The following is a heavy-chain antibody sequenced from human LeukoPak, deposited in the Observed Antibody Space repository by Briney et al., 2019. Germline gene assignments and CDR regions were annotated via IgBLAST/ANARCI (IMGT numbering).Heavy chain of an antibody. CDR1: SYTFTRYG. Sequence: ASVKVSCKASSYTFTRYGISWVRQAPGQGLEWMGWISGSNGNTNYAQKFQGRVSMTADTSTSTAYMELRSLRSDDTAVYYCARGGGAFDIWGQGTMVTVSS. J-gene: IGHJ3*02. CDR2: ISGSNGNT. V-gene: IGHV1-18*01. CDR3: ARGGGAFDI.